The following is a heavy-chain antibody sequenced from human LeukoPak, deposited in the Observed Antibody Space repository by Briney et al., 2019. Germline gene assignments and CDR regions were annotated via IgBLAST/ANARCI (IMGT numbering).Heavy chain of an antibody. CDR3: AGDGSDNWNDGDWYFDL. CDR2: ISAYNGNT. D-gene: IGHD1-1*01. Sequence: ASVKVSCKASGYTFTSYGISWVRQAPGQGLEWMGWISAYNGNTNYAQKLQGRVTMTTDTSTSTAYMELRSLRSDDTAVYYCAGDGSDNWNDGDWYFDLWGRGTLVTVSS. J-gene: IGHJ2*01. CDR1: GYTFTSYG. V-gene: IGHV1-18*04.